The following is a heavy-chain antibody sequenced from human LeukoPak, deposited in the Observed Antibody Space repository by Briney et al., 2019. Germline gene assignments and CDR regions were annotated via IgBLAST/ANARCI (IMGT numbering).Heavy chain of an antibody. D-gene: IGHD2-8*02. V-gene: IGHV3-7*01. J-gene: IGHJ6*04. CDR1: GFTLSSYW. Sequence: PGGSLRLSCTASGFTLSSYWMSWVCQAPGKGLEWPADLKQDGRKIYDVDSVKGRFTIYRGNARNSVYLQMNNLRVEDTAVYYCATDDHELGYCTGSSCSAASDWGKGTTVTVSS. CDR2: LKQDGRKI. CDR3: ATDDHELGYCTGSSCSAASD.